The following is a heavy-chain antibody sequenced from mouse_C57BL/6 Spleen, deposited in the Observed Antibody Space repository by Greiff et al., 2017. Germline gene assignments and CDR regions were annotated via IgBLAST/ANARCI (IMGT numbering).Heavy chain of an antibody. Sequence: QVHVKQSGAELVKPGASVKISCKASGYAFSSYWMNWVKQRPGKGLEWIGQIYPGDGDTNYNGKFKGKATLTADKSSSTAYMQLSSLTSEDSAVYFCARWRDYDGDGAWFAYWGQGTLVTVSA. D-gene: IGHD2-4*01. J-gene: IGHJ3*01. CDR1: GYAFSSYW. V-gene: IGHV1-80*01. CDR2: IYPGDGDT. CDR3: ARWRDYDGDGAWFAY.